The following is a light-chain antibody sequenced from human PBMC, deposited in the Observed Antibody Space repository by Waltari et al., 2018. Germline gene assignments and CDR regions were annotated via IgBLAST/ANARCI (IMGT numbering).Light chain of an antibody. CDR1: QSVSRIY. Sequence: IVLTQSPTTLSLSPGERATLSCRASQSVSRIYLAWYQQKPGQAPRLLIYGTFTRATGIPDRFSGTGSGTDFTLTISRLEPDDSAVYFCQQYQTFGQGTKLEIK. CDR3: QQYQT. J-gene: IGKJ2*01. CDR2: GTF. V-gene: IGKV3-20*01.